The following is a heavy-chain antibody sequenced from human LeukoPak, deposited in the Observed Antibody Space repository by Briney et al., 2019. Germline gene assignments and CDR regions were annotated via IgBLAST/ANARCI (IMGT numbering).Heavy chain of an antibody. Sequence: SQTLSLTCTVSGGSISSGSYYWSWIRQPAGKGLEWIGRIYTSGSTNYNPSLKSRVTISVDTSKNQFSLKLSSVTAADTAVYYCARDRCARCWYFDLWGRGTLVTVSS. CDR1: GGSISSGSYY. CDR2: IYTSGST. J-gene: IGHJ2*01. D-gene: IGHD4-17*01. V-gene: IGHV4-61*02. CDR3: ARDRCARCWYFDL.